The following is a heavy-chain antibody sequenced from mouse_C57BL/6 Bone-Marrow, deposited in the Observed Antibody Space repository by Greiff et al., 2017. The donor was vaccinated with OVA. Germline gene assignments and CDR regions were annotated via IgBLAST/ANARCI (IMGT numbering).Heavy chain of an antibody. CDR3: ARSGYYGSSLYYFDY. Sequence: VQLQQSGPELVKPGASVKIPCKASGYTFTDYNMDWVKQSHGKSLEWIGDINPNNGGTIYNQKFKGKATLTVDKSSSTAYMELRSLTSEDTAVYYCARSGYYGSSLYYFDYWGRGTTLTVSS. CDR2: INPNNGGT. V-gene: IGHV1-18*01. D-gene: IGHD1-1*01. CDR1: GYTFTDYN. J-gene: IGHJ2*01.